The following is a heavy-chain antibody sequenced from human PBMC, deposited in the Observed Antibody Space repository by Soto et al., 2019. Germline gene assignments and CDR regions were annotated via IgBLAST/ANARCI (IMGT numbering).Heavy chain of an antibody. CDR2: VNPKSGNT. V-gene: IGHV1-8*01. Sequence: QVQLVQSGAEVKKPGASVKVSCKASGYSFSTYDINWVRQAAGQGLEWMGWVNPKSGNTDYAQRFPGRVTMTSNTSIRTAYMELSALTPEDTAVYYCARPYCDSTSCYTDWFDPCGQGTLVTVSS. CDR3: ARPYCDSTSCYTDWFDP. CDR1: GYSFSTYD. D-gene: IGHD2-2*02. J-gene: IGHJ5*02.